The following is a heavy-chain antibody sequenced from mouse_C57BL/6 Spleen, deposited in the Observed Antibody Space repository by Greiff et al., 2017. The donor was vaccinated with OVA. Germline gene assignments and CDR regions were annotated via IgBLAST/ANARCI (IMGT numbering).Heavy chain of an antibody. J-gene: IGHJ2*01. CDR2: ISDGGSYT. D-gene: IGHD2-2*01. CDR1: GFTFSSYA. CDR3: ARGVNSDY. V-gene: IGHV5-4*03. Sequence: EVKLVESGGGLVKPGGSLKLSCAASGFTFSSYAMSWVRQTPGKRLEWVATISDGGSYTYYPDNVKGRFTISRDNAKNNLYLQMSHLKSEDTAMYYCARGVNSDYWGQGTTLTVSS.